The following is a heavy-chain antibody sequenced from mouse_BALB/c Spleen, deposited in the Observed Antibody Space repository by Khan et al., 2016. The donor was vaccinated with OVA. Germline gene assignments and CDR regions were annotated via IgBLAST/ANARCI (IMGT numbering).Heavy chain of an antibody. J-gene: IGHJ3*01. CDR3: ISGHYGDPCAY. CDR1: GFTFSDYY. Sequence: EVELVESGGGLVKPGGSLKLSCGASGFTFSDYYMYWVRQTPDKSLEWVATISDDSTYIYSPDNVRGRFTISRANAKKNLYLQMTSLKSEDTAMDYCISGHYGDPCAYWGHGTLVTVS. D-gene: IGHD2-13*01. V-gene: IGHV5-4*02. CDR2: ISDDSTYI.